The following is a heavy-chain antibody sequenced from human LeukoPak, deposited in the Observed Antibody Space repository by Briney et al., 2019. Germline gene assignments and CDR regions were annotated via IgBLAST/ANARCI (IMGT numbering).Heavy chain of an antibody. D-gene: IGHD2-2*01. CDR2: INHSGST. J-gene: IGHJ6*03. V-gene: IGHV4-34*01. Sequence: KPSETLSLTCAVYGGSFSGYYWSWIRQPPGKGLEWIGEINHSGSTNYNPSLKSRVTISVDTSKNQFSLKLSSVTAADTAVYYCARGRGDCSSTSCYLVYCYYYMDVWGKGTTVTVSS. CDR3: ARGRGDCSSTSCYLVYCYYYMDV. CDR1: GGSFSGYY.